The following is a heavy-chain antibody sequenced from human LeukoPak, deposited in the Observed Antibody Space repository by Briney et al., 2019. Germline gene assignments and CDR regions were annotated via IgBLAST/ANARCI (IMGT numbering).Heavy chain of an antibody. D-gene: IGHD2-2*01. V-gene: IGHV4-4*09. CDR3: ARQKCTSASCLTKNAFDI. CDR1: GGSISSHY. CDR2: IYTSGST. J-gene: IGHJ3*02. Sequence: SETLSLTCTVSGGSISSHYWSWIRQPPGKGLEWIGYIYTSGSTNYNPSLESRVTISVDTSRNQSSLDLSSVTAADTAVYYCARQKCTSASCLTKNAFDIWGQGTMVTVSS.